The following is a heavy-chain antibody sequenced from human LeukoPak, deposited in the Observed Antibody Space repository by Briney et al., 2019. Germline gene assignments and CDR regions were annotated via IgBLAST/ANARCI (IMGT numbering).Heavy chain of an antibody. CDR1: GGSISSSSYY. CDR2: IYHSGST. V-gene: IGHV4-61*05. CDR3: ARGTGTKWRYFDY. Sequence: SETLSPTCTVSGGSISSSSYYWGWIRQPPGKGLEWIGYIYHSGSTNYNPSLKSRVTISVDTSKNQFSLKLSSVTAADTAVYYCARGTGTKWRYFDYWGQGTLVSVSS. J-gene: IGHJ4*02. D-gene: IGHD1-1*01.